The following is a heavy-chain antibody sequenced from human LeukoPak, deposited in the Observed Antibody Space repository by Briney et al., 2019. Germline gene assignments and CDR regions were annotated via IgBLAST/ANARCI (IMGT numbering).Heavy chain of an antibody. J-gene: IGHJ4*02. D-gene: IGHD5-18*01. CDR1: GHTLTELS. Sequence: GASVKVSCKISGHTLTELSMHWVRQAPGKGLEWMGGFDPEDGETIYAQKLQGRVTMTEDTSTDTAYMELSSLRSEDTAVYYCARGTGYSYEPFDYWGQGTLVTVSS. CDR2: FDPEDGET. V-gene: IGHV1-24*01. CDR3: ARGTGYSYEPFDY.